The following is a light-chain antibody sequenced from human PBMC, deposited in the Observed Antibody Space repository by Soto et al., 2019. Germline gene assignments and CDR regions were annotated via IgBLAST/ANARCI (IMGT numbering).Light chain of an antibody. J-gene: IGKJ4*01. V-gene: IGKV1-9*01. CDR3: QQANSFPPT. CDR2: AAS. Sequence: DIQLTQSPSFLSASVGDRVTITCRASQAVSRYLAWYQQKPGKAPKVLISAASTLQSGVPSRFSGSGSGTDFTLTISSLQPEDFATYYCQQANSFPPTFGGGTKVDIK. CDR1: QAVSRY.